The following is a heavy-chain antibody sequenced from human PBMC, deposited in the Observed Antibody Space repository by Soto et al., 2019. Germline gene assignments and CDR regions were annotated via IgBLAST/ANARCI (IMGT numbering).Heavy chain of an antibody. CDR1: GFTFSNYA. V-gene: IGHV3-23*01. CDR3: AKDQGSSWYEIDY. J-gene: IGHJ4*02. D-gene: IGHD6-13*01. Sequence: EVPLLGSGGGLVQPGGSLRLSCAASGFTFSNYAVTWVRQAPGKGLEWVSTISGSGGSTYYADSVKGRFTISRDNSKNTLYLQMNSLRAEDTAVYYCAKDQGSSWYEIDYWGQGTLVTVSS. CDR2: ISGSGGST.